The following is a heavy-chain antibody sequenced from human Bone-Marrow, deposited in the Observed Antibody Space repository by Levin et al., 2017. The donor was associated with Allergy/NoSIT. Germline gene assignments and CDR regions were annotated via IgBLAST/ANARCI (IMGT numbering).Heavy chain of an antibody. D-gene: IGHD5-18*01. CDR3: ARDGYVDTAMTQRKPLDY. Sequence: GGSLRLSCAASGFTFSSYWMHWVRQGPGKGLVWVSRMNSDGSSTGYADSVKGRFTISRDNAKNTLYLQMNSLRAEDTAVYYCARDGYVDTAMTQRKPLDYWGQGTLVTVSS. CDR2: MNSDGSST. J-gene: IGHJ4*02. CDR1: GFTFSSYW. V-gene: IGHV3-74*01.